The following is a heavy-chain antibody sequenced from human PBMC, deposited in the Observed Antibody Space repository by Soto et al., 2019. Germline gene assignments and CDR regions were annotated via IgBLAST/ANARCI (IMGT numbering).Heavy chain of an antibody. Sequence: QITLKESGPPLVKPTQTLTLTCSFSGFSLSTGGVAVNWIRQSPGKAPEWLALIYWDGDKRYRPSLKNRLAITKDTSKNQVFLSMTDMDPGDTAIYYCAHRLISGAGTSFDFWGQGTLVTVSS. J-gene: IGHJ4*02. D-gene: IGHD6-13*01. V-gene: IGHV2-5*02. CDR1: GFSLSTGGVA. CDR3: AHRLISGAGTSFDF. CDR2: IYWDGDK.